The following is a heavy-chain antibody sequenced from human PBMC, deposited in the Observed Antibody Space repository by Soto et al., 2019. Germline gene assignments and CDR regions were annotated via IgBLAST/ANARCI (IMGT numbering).Heavy chain of an antibody. Sequence: GESLKISCKGSGYSFTSYWIGWVRQMPGKGLEWMGIIYPGDSDTRYSPSFQGQVTISADKSISTAYLRWSSLKASDTAMYYWARQDHLTGTYYYYGMDDWGQGTTVTVSS. V-gene: IGHV5-51*01. CDR2: IYPGDSDT. CDR3: ARQDHLTGTYYYYGMDD. J-gene: IGHJ6*02. D-gene: IGHD1-7*01. CDR1: GYSFTSYW.